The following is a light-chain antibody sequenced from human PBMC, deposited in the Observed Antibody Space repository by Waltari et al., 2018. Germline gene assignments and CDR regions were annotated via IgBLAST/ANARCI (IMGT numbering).Light chain of an antibody. CDR3: QQRSNWPIT. J-gene: IGKJ5*01. CDR2: DAS. CDR1: QSVSSY. Sequence: EIVLTQSPATLSLSPGERATLSCRASQSVSSYLAWYQQTPGQAPRLLISDASNRATGIPARFSGSGSGTDFTLTISSLEPEDFAVYYCQQRSNWPITFGQGTRLEIK. V-gene: IGKV3-11*01.